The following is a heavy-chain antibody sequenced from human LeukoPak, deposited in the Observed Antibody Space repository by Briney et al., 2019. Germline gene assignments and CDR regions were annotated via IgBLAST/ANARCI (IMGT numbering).Heavy chain of an antibody. V-gene: IGHV3-23*01. Sequence: PGGSLRLSCAASGFTFSSYAMSWVRQAPGKGLGWVSAISGSGGSTYYADSVKGRFTISRDNSKNTLYLQMNSLRAEDTAVYHCAKSDSPYSSSWYPWGYWGQGTLVTVSS. CDR1: GFTFSSYA. J-gene: IGHJ4*02. D-gene: IGHD6-13*01. CDR2: ISGSGGST. CDR3: AKSDSPYSSSWYPWGY.